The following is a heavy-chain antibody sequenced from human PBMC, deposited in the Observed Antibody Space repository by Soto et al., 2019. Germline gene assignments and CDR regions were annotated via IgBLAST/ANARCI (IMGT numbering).Heavy chain of an antibody. CDR3: ARDRRFLADPPPAAFDI. J-gene: IGHJ3*02. V-gene: IGHV3-33*01. CDR1: GFTFSSYG. CDR2: IWYDGSNK. Sequence: QVQLVESGGGVVQPGRSLRLSCAASGFTFSSYGMHWVRPAPGKGLEWVAVIWYDGSNKYYADYVKGRFTISRDNSKSTLYLQMNSLRAEDTAVYYCARDRRFLADPPPAAFDIWGQRTMLTVSS. D-gene: IGHD3-3*01.